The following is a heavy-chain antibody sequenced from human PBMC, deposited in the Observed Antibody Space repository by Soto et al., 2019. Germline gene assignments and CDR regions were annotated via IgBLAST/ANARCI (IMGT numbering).Heavy chain of an antibody. V-gene: IGHV3-64*01. CDR2: ISSNGGST. J-gene: IGHJ6*03. Sequence: EVQLVESGGGLVQPGGSLRLSCAASGFTFSSYAMHWVRQAPGKGLEYVSAISSNGGSTYYANSVKGRFTISRDNSKNPLYLQMGSLRAEDMAVYYCARDVLGGRYSMDVWGQGTTVTVSS. D-gene: IGHD1-26*01. CDR1: GFTFSSYA. CDR3: ARDVLGGRYSMDV.